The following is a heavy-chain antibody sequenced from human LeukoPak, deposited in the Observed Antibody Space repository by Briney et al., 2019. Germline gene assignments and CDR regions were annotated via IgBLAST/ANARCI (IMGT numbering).Heavy chain of an antibody. CDR3: ARDSMTTDYGMDV. D-gene: IGHD4-11*01. Sequence: GGSLRLSCAASGFTFSDYYMSWVRQAPGKGLEWVSVIYSGGSTYYADSVKGRFTISRHNSKNTLYLQMNSLRAEDTAVYYCARDSMTTDYGMDVWGQGTTVTVSS. CDR2: IYSGGST. V-gene: IGHV3-53*04. J-gene: IGHJ6*02. CDR1: GFTFSDYY.